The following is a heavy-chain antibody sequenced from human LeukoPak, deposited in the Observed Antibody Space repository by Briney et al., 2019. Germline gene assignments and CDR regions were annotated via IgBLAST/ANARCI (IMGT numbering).Heavy chain of an antibody. CDR3: ARFQAWDAFDI. V-gene: IGHV3-64*01. CDR1: GFTFSSYA. CDR2: ISSNGGST. J-gene: IGHJ3*02. Sequence: GGSLRLSCAASGFTFSSYAMSWVRQAPGKGLEYVSAISSNGGSTYYANSVKGRFTISRDNSKNTLYLQMGSLRAEDMAVYYCARFQAWDAFDIWGQGTMVTVSS.